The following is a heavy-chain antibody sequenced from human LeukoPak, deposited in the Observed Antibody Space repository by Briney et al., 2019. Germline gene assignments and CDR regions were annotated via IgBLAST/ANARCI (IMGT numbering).Heavy chain of an antibody. J-gene: IGHJ3*02. V-gene: IGHV4-39*01. CDR1: GGSISSSSYY. CDR3: ARVGRVLRYSSSWADAFDI. Sequence: PSETLSLTCTVSGGSISSSSYYWGWIRQPPGKGLEWIGTIYYSGSTYYNPSLKSRVTISVDTSKNQYSLKLSSVTAADTAVYYCARVGRVLRYSSSWADAFDIWGQGTMVTVSS. CDR2: IYYSGST. D-gene: IGHD6-13*01.